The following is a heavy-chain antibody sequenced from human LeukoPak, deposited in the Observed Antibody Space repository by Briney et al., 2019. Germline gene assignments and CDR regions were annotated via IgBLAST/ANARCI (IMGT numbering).Heavy chain of an antibody. D-gene: IGHD2-15*01. CDR3: ASHYRYCIGGSCYYWYFDL. J-gene: IGHJ2*01. V-gene: IGHV4-59*08. CDR1: GGSISSYY. CDR2: IYYSGST. Sequence: SETLSLTCTVSGGSISSYYWSWIRQPPGKGLEWIGYIYYSGSTNYNPSLKSRVTISVDTSNNQFSLKLSSVTAADRAVYYCASHYRYCIGGSCYYWYFDLWGRGTLVTVS.